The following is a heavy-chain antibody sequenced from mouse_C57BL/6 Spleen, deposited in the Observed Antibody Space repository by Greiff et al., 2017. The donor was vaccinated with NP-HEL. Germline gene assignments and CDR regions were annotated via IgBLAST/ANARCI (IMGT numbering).Heavy chain of an antibody. CDR3: ARDRAYYYGSSYWYFDV. J-gene: IGHJ1*03. D-gene: IGHD1-1*01. CDR2: ISYDGSN. Sequence: EVQLQESGPGLVKPSQSLSLTCSVTGYSITSGYYWNWIRQFPGNKLEWMGYISYDGSNNYNPSLKNRISITSDTSKNQFFLKLNSVTTEDTATYYCARDRAYYYGSSYWYFDVWGTGTTVTVSS. V-gene: IGHV3-6*01. CDR1: GYSITSGYY.